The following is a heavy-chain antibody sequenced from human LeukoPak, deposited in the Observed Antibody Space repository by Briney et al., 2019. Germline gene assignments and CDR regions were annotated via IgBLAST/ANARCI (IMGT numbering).Heavy chain of an antibody. CDR3: ARGQLVHYYYYYGMDV. CDR1: GGTFSSYA. V-gene: IGHV1-18*01. J-gene: IGHJ6*02. CDR2: ISAYNGNT. Sequence: GSSVKVSCKASGGTFSSYAISWVRQAPGQGLEWMGWISAYNGNTNYAQKLQGRVTMTTDTSTSTAYMELRSLRSDDTAVYYCARGQLVHYYYYYGMDVWGQGTTVTVSS. D-gene: IGHD6-13*01.